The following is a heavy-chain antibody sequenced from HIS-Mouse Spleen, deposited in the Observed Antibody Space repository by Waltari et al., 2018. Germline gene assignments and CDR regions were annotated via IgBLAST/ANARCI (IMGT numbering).Heavy chain of an antibody. Sequence: EVQLVESGGGLVQPGGSLRLSCAASGFTFSSYWMHWVRQAPGKGLVWVSRINSDGSSTSYADSVKGRFTISRDNAKNTLYLQMNSLRAEDTAVYYCARVDSSGYYYDAFDIWGQGTMVTVSS. CDR3: ARVDSSGYYYDAFDI. V-gene: IGHV3-74*01. CDR2: INSDGSST. D-gene: IGHD3-22*01. CDR1: GFTFSSYW. J-gene: IGHJ3*02.